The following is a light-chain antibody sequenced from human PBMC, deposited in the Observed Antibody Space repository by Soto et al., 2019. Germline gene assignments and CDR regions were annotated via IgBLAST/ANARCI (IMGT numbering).Light chain of an antibody. J-gene: IGKJ5*01. Sequence: EIVLTQSPGTLSLSLGERATLSCRASQTISSTSLAWYQQKPGQAPRLLIYGASTRATGVPDRFSGSESETDFTLSISRLEPEDFVVYYCQQYGSSPFTFGQGTRLEIK. V-gene: IGKV3-20*01. CDR1: QTISSTS. CDR3: QQYGSSPFT. CDR2: GAS.